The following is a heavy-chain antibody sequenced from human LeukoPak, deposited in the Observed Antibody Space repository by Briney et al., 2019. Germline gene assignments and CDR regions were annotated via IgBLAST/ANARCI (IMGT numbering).Heavy chain of an antibody. V-gene: IGHV3-30*01. J-gene: IGHJ4*02. Sequence: GGSLRLSCEASGFNFNVYIMYWVRQAPGKGLEWVAVVSHDGNNKSFADSVKGRFTISRDNSKSTVYLQMNNLRREDTGVYYCAREAFSSRWNWGQGTLVTVSS. CDR1: GFNFNVYI. CDR2: VSHDGNNK. D-gene: IGHD6-13*01. CDR3: AREAFSSRWN.